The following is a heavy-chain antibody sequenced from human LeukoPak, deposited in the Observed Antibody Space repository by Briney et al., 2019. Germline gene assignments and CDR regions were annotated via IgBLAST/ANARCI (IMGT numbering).Heavy chain of an antibody. CDR2: IYTSGSS. CDR3: ARDRDYYDSSGYYDHAAFDI. D-gene: IGHD3-22*01. J-gene: IGHJ3*02. Sequence: SETLSLTCTVSGGTFSSYYWSWIRQPAGKGLEWIARIYTSGSSNYNPSLKRRVTMSVDTSKNQFSLKLSSVTAADTAVYYCARDRDYYDSSGYYDHAAFDIWGQGTMVTVSS. CDR1: GGTFSSYY. V-gene: IGHV4-4*07.